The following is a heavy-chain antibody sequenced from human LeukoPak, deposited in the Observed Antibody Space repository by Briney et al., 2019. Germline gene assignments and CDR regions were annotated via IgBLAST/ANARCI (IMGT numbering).Heavy chain of an antibody. CDR1: GITLSYYS. D-gene: IGHD3-9*01. J-gene: IGHJ6*03. Sequence: GGSLRLSCAASGITLSYYSMNWVRQAPGKGLEWVSSISSSSSYIYYADSVKGRSTISRDNAKNSLYLQMNSLRAEDTAVYYCAKRDYDILTGYRYYYMDVWGKGTTVTISS. CDR2: ISSSSSYI. CDR3: AKRDYDILTGYRYYYMDV. V-gene: IGHV3-21*04.